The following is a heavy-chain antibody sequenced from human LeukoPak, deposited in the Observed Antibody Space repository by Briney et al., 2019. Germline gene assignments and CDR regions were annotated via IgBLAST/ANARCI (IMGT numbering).Heavy chain of an antibody. Sequence: KPSETLSLTCAVYGGSFSGYYWSWIRQPPGKGLEWIGEINHSGSTNYNPSLKSRATISVDTSKNQFSLKLSSVTAADTAVYYCARARTLRAAAGTLDYWGQGTLVTVSS. CDR2: INHSGST. D-gene: IGHD6-13*01. CDR1: GGSFSGYY. J-gene: IGHJ4*02. V-gene: IGHV4-34*01. CDR3: ARARTLRAAAGTLDY.